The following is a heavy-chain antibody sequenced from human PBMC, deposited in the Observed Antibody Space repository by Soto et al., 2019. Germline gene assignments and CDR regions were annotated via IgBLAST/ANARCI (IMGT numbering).Heavy chain of an antibody. CDR3: ASAPRGNYGYPTSFDY. CDR2: IYYSGST. V-gene: IGHV4-59*01. J-gene: IGHJ4*02. CDR1: GGSISTCY. D-gene: IGHD3-10*01. Sequence: PSETLSLTCTVSGGSISTCYWSWIRQPPGKGLEWIGYIYYSGSTNYNPSLKSRVTISVDTSKNQFSLKLSSVTAADTAVYYCASAPRGNYGYPTSFDYWGQGTLVTVS.